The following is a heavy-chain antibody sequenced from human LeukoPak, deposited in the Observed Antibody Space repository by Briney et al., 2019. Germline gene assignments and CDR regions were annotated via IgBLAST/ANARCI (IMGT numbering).Heavy chain of an antibody. CDR1: GDSVSSNSAA. V-gene: IGHV6-1*01. Sequence: SQTLSLTCAISGDSVSSNSAAWNWIRQSPSRGLEWLGRTYYRSKWYNDYAVSVKSRITINPGTSKNQFSLQLNSVTPEDTAVYYCARGPITMVRGRYYYYGVDVWGQGTTVTVSS. CDR3: ARGPITMVRGRYYYYGVDV. D-gene: IGHD3-10*01. J-gene: IGHJ6*02. CDR2: TYYRSKWYN.